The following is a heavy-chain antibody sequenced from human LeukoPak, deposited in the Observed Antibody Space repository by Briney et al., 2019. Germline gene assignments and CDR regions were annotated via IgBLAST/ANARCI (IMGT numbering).Heavy chain of an antibody. J-gene: IGHJ6*03. Sequence: GGSLRLSCAASGFTFSSYGMHWVRQAPGKGLEWVAFIRYDGSNKYYADSVKGRFTISRDNSKNTLYLQMNSLRAEDTAVYYCAKGAYEAAVPTYTYYYYYMDVWGKGTTVTVSS. CDR3: AKGAYEAAVPTYTYYYYYMDV. V-gene: IGHV3-30*02. CDR2: IRYDGSNK. D-gene: IGHD6-13*01. CDR1: GFTFSSYG.